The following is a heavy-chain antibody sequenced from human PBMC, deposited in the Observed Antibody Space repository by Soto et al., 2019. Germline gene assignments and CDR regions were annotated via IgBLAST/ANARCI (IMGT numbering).Heavy chain of an antibody. D-gene: IGHD2-8*01. CDR2: ISGNSGKT. CDR1: GFTFSYYA. CDR3: AKLGFVLMELFYYHE. Sequence: XGSLGLSCTASGFTFSYYAMREVRQAPGKELEWVSTISGNSGKTNYAESVKGRFSISRDNSKNPVHLQLDRLRAEDTAVYFCAKLGFVLMELFYYHEWGHGTLVTVSS. J-gene: IGHJ4*01. V-gene: IGHV3-23*01.